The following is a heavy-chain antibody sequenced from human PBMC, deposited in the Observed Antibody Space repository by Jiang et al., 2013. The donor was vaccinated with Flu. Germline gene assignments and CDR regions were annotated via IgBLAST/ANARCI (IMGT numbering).Heavy chain of an antibody. CDR3: ARRSGRYYDFWSGPRGYFDY. J-gene: IGHJ4*02. Sequence: TLSLTCAVYGGSFSGYYWSWIRQPPGKGLEWIGEINHSGSTNYNPSLKSRVTISVDTSKNQFSLKLSSVTAADTAVYYCARRSGRYYDFWSGPRGYFDYWGQGTLVTVSS. CDR1: GGSFSGYY. D-gene: IGHD3-3*01. V-gene: IGHV4-34*01. CDR2: INHSGST.